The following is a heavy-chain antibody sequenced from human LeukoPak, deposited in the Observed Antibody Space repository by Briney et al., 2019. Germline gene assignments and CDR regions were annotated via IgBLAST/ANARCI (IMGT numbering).Heavy chain of an antibody. J-gene: IGHJ4*02. CDR2: INHSGST. D-gene: IGHD6-13*01. CDR3: ARGIAAAVFDA. V-gene: IGHV4-34*01. Sequence: SETLSLTCAVYGGSFSGYYWSWIRQPPGKGMEWIGEINHSGSTNYDPPLKSRVTISVDTSKNQFSLKLSSVTAADTAVYYCARGIAAAVFDAWGQGTLVTVSS. CDR1: GGSFSGYY.